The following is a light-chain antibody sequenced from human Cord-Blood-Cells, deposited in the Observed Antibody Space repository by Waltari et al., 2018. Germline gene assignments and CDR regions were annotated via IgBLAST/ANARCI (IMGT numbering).Light chain of an antibody. J-gene: IGKJ1*01. CDR3: QQYNSYSPWT. CDR2: KAS. CDR1: QSISSW. Sequence: DIQMTQSPSTLSASVGDRVTITCRASQSISSWLAWYQQKPGEAPKLLIDKASSLESGVPSRFSGSGSGTEFTLTISSLQPDDFATYYCQQYNSYSPWTFGQGTKVEIK. V-gene: IGKV1-5*03.